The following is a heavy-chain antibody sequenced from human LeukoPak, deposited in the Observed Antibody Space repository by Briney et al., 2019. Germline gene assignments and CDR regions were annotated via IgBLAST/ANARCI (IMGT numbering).Heavy chain of an antibody. CDR2: IYTSGST. Sequence: SETLSLTCTVSGGSISSYYWSWIRQPAGKGLEWIGRIYTSGSTNYNPSLKSRVTMSVDTSKNQFSLKLSSVTAADTAVYYCARVGTDYYYYYMDVWGKGTTVTISS. CDR3: ARVGTDYYYYYMDV. D-gene: IGHD1-1*01. CDR1: GGSISSYY. J-gene: IGHJ6*03. V-gene: IGHV4-4*07.